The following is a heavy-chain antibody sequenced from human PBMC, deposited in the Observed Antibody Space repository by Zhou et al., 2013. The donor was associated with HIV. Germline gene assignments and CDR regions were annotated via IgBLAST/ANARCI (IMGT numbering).Heavy chain of an antibody. CDR2: IIPIFGTA. J-gene: IGHJ4*02. CDR3: ARHSSSWAQRDY. V-gene: IGHV1-69*01. D-gene: IGHD6-13*01. Sequence: QEQLVQSGADVRKPGASVKVSCKASGGTFSSYAISWVRQAPGQGLEWMGGIIPIFGTANYAQKFQGRVTITTDEFTSTAYMELSSLRSEDTAVYYCARHSSSWAQRDYWGQGTLVTVSS. CDR1: GGTFSSYA.